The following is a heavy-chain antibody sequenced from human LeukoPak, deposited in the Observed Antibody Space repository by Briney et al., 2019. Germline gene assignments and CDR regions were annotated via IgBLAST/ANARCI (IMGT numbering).Heavy chain of an antibody. D-gene: IGHD5-12*01. CDR1: GGSITPYY. Sequence: PSETLSLTCTVSGGSITPYYWSWIRQSPGKGLEWIGYIHYRGNTNYNPSLNSRVTISVDTSKNQFSLKLTSVTAADTAVYYCARRLYSGYEPEYNWYFDLWGRGTLVTVS. CDR3: ARRLYSGYEPEYNWYFDL. V-gene: IGHV4-59*08. CDR2: IHYRGNT. J-gene: IGHJ2*01.